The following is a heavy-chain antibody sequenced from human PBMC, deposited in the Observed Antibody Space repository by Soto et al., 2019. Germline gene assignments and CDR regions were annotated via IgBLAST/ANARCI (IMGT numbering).Heavy chain of an antibody. CDR2: TYYRSKWYN. J-gene: IGHJ5*02. Sequence: PSQTLSLTCAISWDSVSTNSATWDWIRPSPSRGLEWLGRTYYRSKWYNDYAVSVKGRITINPDTANNQFSLQLNSVTAADTAVYYCARETYGDYVGYFDPWGQGILVTVSS. CDR1: WDSVSTNSAT. D-gene: IGHD4-17*01. V-gene: IGHV6-1*01. CDR3: ARETYGDYVGYFDP.